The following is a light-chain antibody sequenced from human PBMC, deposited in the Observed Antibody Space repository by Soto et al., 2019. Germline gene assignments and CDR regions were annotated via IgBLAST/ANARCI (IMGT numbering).Light chain of an antibody. V-gene: IGKV3-15*01. CDR3: QQYNNWPRT. CDR2: GTS. J-gene: IGKJ1*01. Sequence: EIVMTQSPATLSVSPGERATLSCRASQSVSSNLPWYQQKPGQAPRLLIYGTSTRATGVPARSSGSGSGTEFTLTISSLQSEDFAVYYCQQYNNWPRTFGQGTKVEIK. CDR1: QSVSSN.